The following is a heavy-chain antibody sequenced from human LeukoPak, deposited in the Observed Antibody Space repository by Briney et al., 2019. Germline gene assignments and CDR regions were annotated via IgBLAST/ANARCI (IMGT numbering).Heavy chain of an antibody. V-gene: IGHV4-59*12. D-gene: IGHD2-8*02. CDR3: ARGNGDYVVS. CDR2: IDYSGST. J-gene: IGHJ5*02. Sequence: PSETLSLTCTVSGGSISSYYWSWIRQPPGKGLEWIGYIDYSGSTNYNASLKSRVTISVDTSKNQFSLKLSSVTAADTAIYYCARGNGDYVVSWGQGTLVTVSS. CDR1: GGSISSYY.